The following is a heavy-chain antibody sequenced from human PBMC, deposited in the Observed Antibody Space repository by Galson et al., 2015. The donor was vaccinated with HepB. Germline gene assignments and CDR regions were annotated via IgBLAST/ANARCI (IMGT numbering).Heavy chain of an antibody. V-gene: IGHV3-7*03. J-gene: IGHJ4*02. Sequence: SLRLSCAASGFTFSSYWMSWVRQAPGKGLEWVANIKQDGSEKHYVDSVKGRFTISRDNAKNSLYLQMNSLRAEDTAVYYCARDGVELQASDYWGQGTLVTVSS. D-gene: IGHD1-7*01. CDR1: GFTFSSYW. CDR2: IKQDGSEK. CDR3: ARDGVELQASDY.